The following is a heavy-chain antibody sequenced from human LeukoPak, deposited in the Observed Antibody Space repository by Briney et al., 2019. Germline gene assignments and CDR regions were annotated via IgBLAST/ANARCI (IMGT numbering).Heavy chain of an antibody. CDR2: ISWNSGSI. D-gene: IGHD2-15*01. V-gene: IGHV3-9*01. Sequence: PGRSLRLSCAASGFTFDDYAIHWVRQAPGEGLEWVSGISWNSGSIGYADSVKGRFTISRDNSKNTLYLQMNSLRAEDTAVYYCAKELGYCSGGSCYSSNYFDYWGQGTLVTVSS. CDR1: GFTFDDYA. CDR3: AKELGYCSGGSCYSSNYFDY. J-gene: IGHJ4*02.